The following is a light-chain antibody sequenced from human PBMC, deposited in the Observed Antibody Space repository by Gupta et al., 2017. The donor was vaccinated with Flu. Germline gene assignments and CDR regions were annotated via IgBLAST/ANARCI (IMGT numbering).Light chain of an antibody. V-gene: IGLV1-36*01. CDR1: NSNIGNNA. J-gene: IGLJ3*02. Sequence: QSVLTQPPSVSEAPGQRVTIPCFGSNSNIGNNAVNWYQQFPGKSPKLLIYYDNLVSAGVSDRFSGSKSGTSASLASSGLQSQDEADYYCASWDDSLHGWVFGGGTKLTVL. CDR2: YDN. CDR3: ASWDDSLHGWV.